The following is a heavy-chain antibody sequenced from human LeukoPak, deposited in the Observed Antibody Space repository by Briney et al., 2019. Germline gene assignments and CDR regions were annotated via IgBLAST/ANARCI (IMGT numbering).Heavy chain of an antibody. D-gene: IGHD3-3*01. CDR1: GGSFSGYY. CDR2: INHSGST. J-gene: IGHJ6*02. Sequence: PSETLSLTCAVYGGSFSGYYWSWIRQPPGKGLEWIGEINHSGSTNYNPSLKSRVTISVDTSKNQFSLKLSSVTAADTAVYYCARGLYYDFWSGHSTKSYYYYGMDVWGQGTTVTVSS. V-gene: IGHV4-34*01. CDR3: ARGLYYDFWSGHSTKSYYYYGMDV.